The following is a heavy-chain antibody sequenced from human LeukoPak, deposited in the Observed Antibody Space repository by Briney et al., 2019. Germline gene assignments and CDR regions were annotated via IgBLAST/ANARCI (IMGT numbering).Heavy chain of an antibody. V-gene: IGHV3-21*01. J-gene: IGHJ4*02. CDR2: ISSSSSYI. CDR1: GFTFSSYS. D-gene: IGHD3-10*01. Sequence: PGGSLRLSCAASGFTFSSYSMNWVRQAPGKGLERASSISSSSSYIYYADSVKGRFTISRDDAKNSLYLQMNSLRAEDTAVYYCARDGNGGSGSYWVFDYWGQGTLVTVSS. CDR3: ARDGNGGSGSYWVFDY.